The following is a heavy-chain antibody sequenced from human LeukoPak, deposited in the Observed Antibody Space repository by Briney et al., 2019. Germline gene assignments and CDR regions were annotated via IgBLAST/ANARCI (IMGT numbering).Heavy chain of an antibody. Sequence: PSETLSLTCTVSGYSISSGYYWGWIRQPPGKGLEWTGSIDHSGSTYYNPSLKSRITISLDTSKNQFSLNLSSVTAADTAVYYCARDVSYMDVWGKGTTVTVSS. V-gene: IGHV4-38-2*02. J-gene: IGHJ6*03. CDR2: IDHSGST. CDR1: GYSISSGYY. CDR3: ARDVSYMDV.